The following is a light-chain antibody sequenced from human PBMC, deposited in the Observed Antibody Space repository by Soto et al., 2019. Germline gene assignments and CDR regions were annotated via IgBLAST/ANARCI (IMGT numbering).Light chain of an antibody. CDR2: EVT. Sequence: QSDLTQPASVSGSPGQSITISCTGTSSDIDTYNYVSWYQQHPGKAPKLIIYEVTNRPSGVSNRFSGSKSGDTASLTISGLRAEDEADYYFSSYTSSTDYVFGTGTKLTVL. J-gene: IGLJ1*01. CDR1: SSDIDTYNY. V-gene: IGLV2-14*01. CDR3: SSYTSSTDYV.